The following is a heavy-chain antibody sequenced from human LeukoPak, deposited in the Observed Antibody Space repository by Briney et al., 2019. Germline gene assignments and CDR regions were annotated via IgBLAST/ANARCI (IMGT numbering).Heavy chain of an antibody. D-gene: IGHD3-22*01. CDR2: ISARGDST. J-gene: IGHJ4*02. Sequence: GGSLRLSCAASGFPFNSYAMTWVRQAPGKGLEWVSAISARGDSTYYADSVKGRFTISRDNSKYTLYLQMNSLRAEDTAVYYCAKASGFYYYDRSGYSSWGQGTLVTVSS. CDR1: GFPFNSYA. V-gene: IGHV3-23*01. CDR3: AKASGFYYYDRSGYSS.